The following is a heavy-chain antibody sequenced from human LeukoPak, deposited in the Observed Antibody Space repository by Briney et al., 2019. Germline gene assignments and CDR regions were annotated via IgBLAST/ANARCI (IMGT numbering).Heavy chain of an antibody. Sequence: SETLSLTCTVSGYSISSGYYWGWIRQPPGKGLEWIGSIYHSGNTYYNPSLNSRVTISVDTSKNQFSLKLSSVTAADTAVYYCARYERGYSGYHPRDRTYYFDYWGQGTLVTVSS. CDR2: IYHSGNT. J-gene: IGHJ4*02. D-gene: IGHD5-12*01. CDR3: ARYERGYSGYHPRDRTYYFDY. V-gene: IGHV4-38-2*02. CDR1: GYSISSGYY.